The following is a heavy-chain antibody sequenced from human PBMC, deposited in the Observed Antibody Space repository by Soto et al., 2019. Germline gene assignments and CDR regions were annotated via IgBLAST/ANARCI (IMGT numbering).Heavy chain of an antibody. CDR2: IYPGDSDI. Sequence: GESLKISCKGSGYSFTSYWIGWVRQMPGKGLEWMGIIYPGDSDIRYSPSFEGQVTISADKSISTAFLQWSSLRASDTAMYYCARHGGRRPQLFYYYGMDVWGQGTTVTVSS. CDR1: GYSFTSYW. V-gene: IGHV5-51*01. CDR3: ARHGGRRPQLFYYYGMDV. J-gene: IGHJ6*02. D-gene: IGHD3-16*01.